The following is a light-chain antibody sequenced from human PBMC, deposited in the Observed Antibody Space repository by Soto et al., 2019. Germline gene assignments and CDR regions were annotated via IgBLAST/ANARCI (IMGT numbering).Light chain of an antibody. Sequence: QAVVTQPPSVSGAPGQRVTISCTGGSSNIGAGYDVHWYRQLPGTAPKLLIYANRNRPSGVPDRFSGSKSDTSASLVITGLQAEDEADYYCQSYDSSRTAVLFGGGTKLTVL. V-gene: IGLV1-40*01. CDR1: SSNIGAGYD. CDR2: ANR. J-gene: IGLJ2*01. CDR3: QSYDSSRTAVL.